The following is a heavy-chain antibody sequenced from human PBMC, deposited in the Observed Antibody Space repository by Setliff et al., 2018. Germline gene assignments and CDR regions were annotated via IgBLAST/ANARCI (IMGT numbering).Heavy chain of an antibody. J-gene: IGHJ4*02. CDR1: GYTFTSYG. D-gene: IGHD3-22*01. V-gene: IGHV1-18*01. CDR2: ISAYNGNT. Sequence: ASVKVSCKASGYTFTSYGISWVRQAPGQGLEWMGWISAYNGNTNYAQKLQGGVTITRDTSASTAYMELSSLRSEDTAVYYWARDLGYYDSSGYYEGWGQGTLVTVSS. CDR3: ARDLGYYDSSGYYEG.